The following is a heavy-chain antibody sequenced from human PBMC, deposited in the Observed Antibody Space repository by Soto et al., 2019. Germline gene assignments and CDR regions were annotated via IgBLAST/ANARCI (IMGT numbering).Heavy chain of an antibody. J-gene: IGHJ4*02. Sequence: GSLRLSCAASGFTFSSYAMSWVRQAPGKGLEWVSAISGSGGSTYYADSVKGRFTISRDNSKNTLYLQMNSLRAEDTAVYYCASDYDFWSGYKKTPNDYWGQGTLVTVSS. D-gene: IGHD3-3*01. CDR2: ISGSGGST. CDR1: GFTFSSYA. V-gene: IGHV3-23*01. CDR3: ASDYDFWSGYKKTPNDY.